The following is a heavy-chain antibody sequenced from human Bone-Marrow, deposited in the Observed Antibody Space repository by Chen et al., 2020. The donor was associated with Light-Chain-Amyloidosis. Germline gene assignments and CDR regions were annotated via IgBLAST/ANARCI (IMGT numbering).Heavy chain of an antibody. CDR2: MYSVGST. D-gene: IGHD6-19*01. Sequence: QVQLQESGPGQVKPSETLSLACSVSGGSVHSHYWSWIRQSPGKGLEWTGHIGYMYSVGSTDYTPSLQSRVIISVDPAKNQVSLSLTSVTAADTAIYYCARASCSDGSTDYWGQGTLVTVSS. CDR1: GGSVHSHY. V-gene: IGHV4-59*02. CDR3: ARASCSDGSTDY. J-gene: IGHJ4*02.